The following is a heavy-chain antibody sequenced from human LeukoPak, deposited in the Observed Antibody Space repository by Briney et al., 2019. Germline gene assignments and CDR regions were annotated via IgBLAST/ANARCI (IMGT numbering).Heavy chain of an antibody. CDR1: GVSISTYY. J-gene: IGHJ6*03. CDR3: TSLRGDPSYYYYMDV. Sequence: SETLSLTCTVSGVSISTYYWSWIRQPPGKGLEWIGHLYHSGNTNYNPSLKSRVTISVDTSKNQFSLRLRSVTAADTAVYHCTSLRGDPSYYYYMDVWGTGTTVTVSS. V-gene: IGHV4-59*01. D-gene: IGHD3-16*01. CDR2: LYHSGNT.